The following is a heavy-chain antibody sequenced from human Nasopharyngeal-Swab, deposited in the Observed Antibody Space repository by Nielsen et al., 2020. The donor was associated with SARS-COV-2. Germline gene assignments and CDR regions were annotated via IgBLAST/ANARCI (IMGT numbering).Heavy chain of an antibody. J-gene: IGHJ6*03. V-gene: IGHV4-59*08. D-gene: IGHD2/OR15-2a*01. CDR3: ARQNVLKHLEWTSTFYSYRIDV. CDR2: IYYNGRT. Sequence: SETLSLTCTVSGDSMITNSWIWIRQPPGKGLEWIGYIYYNGRTNHTPSLKSRVTVSLDTSRNQFSLKLDSVTAADTATYYCARQNVLKHLEWTSTFYSYRIDVWGKGTTVTVSS. CDR1: GDSMITNS.